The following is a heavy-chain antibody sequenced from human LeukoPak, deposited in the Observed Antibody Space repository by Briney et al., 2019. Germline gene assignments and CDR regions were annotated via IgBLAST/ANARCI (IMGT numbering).Heavy chain of an antibody. V-gene: IGHV4-4*07. CDR1: GDSINSYH. CDR3: ARDDSSRDDSGGYHY. CDR2: IHMSGST. Sequence: SETLSLTCTVSGDSINSYHWSWIRQPAGKGLEWIGRIHMSGSTNYNPSLRSRVAISMDNSKNQLSLKLKSVTAADTAVYYCARDDSSRDDSGGYHYWGQGTLVTISS. J-gene: IGHJ4*02. D-gene: IGHD3-22*01.